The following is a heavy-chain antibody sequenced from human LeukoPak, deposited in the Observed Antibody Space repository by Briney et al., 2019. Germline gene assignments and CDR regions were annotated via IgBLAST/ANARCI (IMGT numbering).Heavy chain of an antibody. V-gene: IGHV4-31*03. CDR1: GGSISSGGYY. Sequence: PSQTLSLTCTVSGGSISSGGYYWSWIRQHPGKGLEWIGYIYYSGSTYYNPSLKSRVTISVDTSKNQFSLKLSSVTAADTAVYYCARVMYPNYYGWGSYYTDWGQGTLVTVSS. D-gene: IGHD3-10*01. J-gene: IGHJ4*02. CDR3: ARVMYPNYYGWGSYYTD. CDR2: IYYSGST.